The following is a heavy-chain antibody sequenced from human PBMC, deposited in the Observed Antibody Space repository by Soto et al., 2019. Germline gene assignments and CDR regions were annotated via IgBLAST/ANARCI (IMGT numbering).Heavy chain of an antibody. CDR1: GGSISSYY. V-gene: IGHV4-4*07. Sequence: SETLSLTCTVSGGSISSYYWIWIRQPAGKGLEWIGRIYTSGSTNYNPSLKSRVTMSVDTSKNQFSLKLSSVTAADTAVYYCARDGLSMDYDFWSGYYGFFDYWGQGTLVTVSS. D-gene: IGHD3-3*01. CDR2: IYTSGST. J-gene: IGHJ4*02. CDR3: ARDGLSMDYDFWSGYYGFFDY.